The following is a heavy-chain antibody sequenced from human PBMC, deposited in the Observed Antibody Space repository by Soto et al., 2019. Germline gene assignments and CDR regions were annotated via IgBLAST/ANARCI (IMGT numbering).Heavy chain of an antibody. CDR3: VREEQRSWYNHKQFDA. Sequence: GGSLRLSCAASGFTFSRYEMNWVRQAPGKGLEWVSYITGTSTTIYYADSEKGRFTISKDNDKSSLYLQMNSLRAEDTGVYYCVREEQRSWYNHKQFDAWGQGTLVTVSS. D-gene: IGHD6-13*01. V-gene: IGHV3-48*03. CDR1: GFTFSRYE. CDR2: ITGTSTTI. J-gene: IGHJ4*02.